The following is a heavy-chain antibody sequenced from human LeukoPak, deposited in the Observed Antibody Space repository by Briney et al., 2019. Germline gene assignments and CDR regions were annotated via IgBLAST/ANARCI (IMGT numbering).Heavy chain of an antibody. D-gene: IGHD6-19*01. CDR3: RFAVHRRITVAGQFGLDY. J-gene: IGHJ4*02. V-gene: IGHV1-46*01. CDR2: INPSGGST. Sequence: GASVKVSCKASGYIFTSYNIYWVRQAPGQGLEWMGIINPSGGSTNYAQKFQGRVTMTRDTSTSTVYMELSSLGSEDTAVYCARFAVHRRITVAGQFGLDYWGQGTLVSLSS. CDR1: GYIFTSYN.